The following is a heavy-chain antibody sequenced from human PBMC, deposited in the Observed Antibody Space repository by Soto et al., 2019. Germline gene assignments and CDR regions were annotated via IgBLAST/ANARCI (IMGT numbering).Heavy chain of an antibody. V-gene: IGHV3-53*01. D-gene: IGHD2-15*01. CDR1: GFSVSSHY. Sequence: PGGSLRLSCAASGFSVSSHYMSWVRQAPGKGLEWVSFIYSGGDTYYADSVKGRFTISRDNYKNTLYLQMNSLRVDDTAFYYCARDCSGGSCYTALGAWGQGTLVTVSS. J-gene: IGHJ5*02. CDR2: IYSGGDT. CDR3: ARDCSGGSCYTALGA.